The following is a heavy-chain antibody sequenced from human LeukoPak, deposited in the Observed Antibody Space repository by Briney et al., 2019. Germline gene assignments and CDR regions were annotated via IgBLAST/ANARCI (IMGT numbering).Heavy chain of an antibody. CDR3: ARSGYSSGWYRGPFDY. J-gene: IGHJ4*02. CDR2: IDWSGGRT. D-gene: IGHD6-19*01. V-gene: IGHV3-20*04. CDR1: GFTFSSYS. Sequence: PGGSLRLSCAASGFTFSSYSMNWVRQAPGKGLEWVSGIDWSGGRTAYADSVKGRSTISRDNAKNSLSLQVSSLRAEDTALYYCARSGYSSGWYRGPFDYWGQGTLVTVSS.